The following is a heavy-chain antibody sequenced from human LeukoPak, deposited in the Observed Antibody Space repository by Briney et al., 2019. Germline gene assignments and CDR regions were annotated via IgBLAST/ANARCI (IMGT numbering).Heavy chain of an antibody. CDR2: IIPIFGTA. J-gene: IGHJ6*03. D-gene: IGHD2-15*01. CDR3: ARDPPQGCSGGRCPMDV. V-gene: IGHV1-69*13. CDR1: GGTFSSYA. Sequence: SVKVSCKASGGTFSSYAISWVRQAPGQGLEWMGGIIPIFGTANYAQKFQGRVTITADESTSTAYMELSSLRSEDTAVYYCARDPPQGCSGGRCPMDVWGKGTTVTVSS.